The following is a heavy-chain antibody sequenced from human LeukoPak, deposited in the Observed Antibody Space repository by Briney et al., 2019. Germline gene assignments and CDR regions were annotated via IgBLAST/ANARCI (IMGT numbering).Heavy chain of an antibody. J-gene: IGHJ3*02. D-gene: IGHD3-22*01. CDR2: IYYSGST. CDR1: GGSISSYY. V-gene: IGHV4-59*01. Sequence: SQTLSLTCTVSGGSISSYYWSWIRQPPGKGLEWIGYIYYSGSTNYNPSLKSRVTISVDTSKNQFSLKLSSVTAADTAVYYCARGVTMIGKAFDIWGQGTMVTVSS. CDR3: ARGVTMIGKAFDI.